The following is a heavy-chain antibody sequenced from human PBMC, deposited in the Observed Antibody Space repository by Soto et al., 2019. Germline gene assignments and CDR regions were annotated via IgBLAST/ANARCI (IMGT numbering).Heavy chain of an antibody. J-gene: IGHJ4*02. V-gene: IGHV3-49*04. CDR1: GFTVGDYA. CDR3: TTASSLDFDF. Sequence: GGSLRLAXTTSGFTVGDYALSWVRQAPGKGLEWVGFIRRNAYGGTTDYAASVKGRFTISRDDSKSIAYLQMNSLRTEDTALYYCTTASSLDFDFWGEGTLVTVSS. CDR2: IRRNAYGGTT. D-gene: IGHD3-16*01.